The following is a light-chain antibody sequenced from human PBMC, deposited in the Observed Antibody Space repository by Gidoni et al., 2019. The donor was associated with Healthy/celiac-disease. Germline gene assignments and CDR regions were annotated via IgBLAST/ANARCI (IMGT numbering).Light chain of an antibody. CDR2: DAS. J-gene: IGKJ2*01. Sequence: EIVLTQSPDTLSLSPGDRATISCRASQSVSSYLAWYHQKPGQAPRLLIYDASNRATGIPARFSGSGSGTDFTLTISSLEPEDFAVYYCQQRSNWPPTFGQGTKLEIK. CDR3: QQRSNWPPT. CDR1: QSVSSY. V-gene: IGKV3-11*01.